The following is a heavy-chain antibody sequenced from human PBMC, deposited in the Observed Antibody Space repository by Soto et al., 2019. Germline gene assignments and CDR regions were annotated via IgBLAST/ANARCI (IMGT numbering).Heavy chain of an antibody. CDR3: ARARYDSSVGAFDI. CDR1: GFTFSSYG. CDR2: ISYDGSNK. D-gene: IGHD3-22*01. J-gene: IGHJ3*02. Sequence: GGSLRLSCAASGFTFSSYGMHWVRQAPGKGLEWVAVISYDGSNKYYADSVKGRFTISRDNSENTLYLQMNSLRAEDTAVYYCARARYDSSVGAFDIWGQGTMVTVSS. V-gene: IGHV3-30*03.